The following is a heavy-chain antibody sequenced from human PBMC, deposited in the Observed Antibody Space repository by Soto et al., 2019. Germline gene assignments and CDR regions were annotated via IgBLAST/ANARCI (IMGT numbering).Heavy chain of an antibody. CDR3: AREKTSYGMDV. V-gene: IGHV1-8*01. J-gene: IGHJ6*02. Sequence: QVQLVQSGAEVKKPGASVKVSCKASGYTFTVCVLNGGQQATGKGLERMGGMNPNRGNTGYVQKFQGRVTRTRNTSISTAYMELSSLRSEDTAVYYCAREKTSYGMDVWGQGTKVTVSS. CDR2: MNPNRGNT. CDR1: GYTFTVCV.